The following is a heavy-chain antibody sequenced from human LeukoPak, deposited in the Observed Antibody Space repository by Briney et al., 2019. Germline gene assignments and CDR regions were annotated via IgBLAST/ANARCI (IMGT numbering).Heavy chain of an antibody. CDR1: GFTFSAYW. J-gene: IGHJ4*02. V-gene: IGHV3-74*01. Sequence: GGSLRLSCAASGFTFSAYWMHWVRQVPGRGLVWVSRIDTDGCTTNYADSVKGRFTISRDNAKNTLYLQMNSLRAGDTAVYYCARGFLGIDYWGQGTLVTVSS. CDR2: IDTDGCTT. CDR3: ARGFLGIDY. D-gene: IGHD7-27*01.